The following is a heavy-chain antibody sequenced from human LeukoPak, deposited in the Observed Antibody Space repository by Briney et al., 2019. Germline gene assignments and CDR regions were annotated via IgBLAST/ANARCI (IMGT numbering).Heavy chain of an antibody. D-gene: IGHD3-16*01. CDR3: ASGEMITFGGVTPFDY. Sequence: SVKVSCKASGGTFSSYAISWVRQAPGQGLEWMGGIIPIFGTANYAQKFQGRVTITADESTSAAYMELSSLRSEDTAVYYCASGEMITFGGVTPFDYWGQGTLVTVSS. CDR1: GGTFSSYA. J-gene: IGHJ4*02. CDR2: IIPIFGTA. V-gene: IGHV1-69*13.